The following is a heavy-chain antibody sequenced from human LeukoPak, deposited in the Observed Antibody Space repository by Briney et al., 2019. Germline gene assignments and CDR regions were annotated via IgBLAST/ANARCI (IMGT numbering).Heavy chain of an antibody. J-gene: IGHJ6*03. V-gene: IGHV4-4*02. CDR1: GGSISSSYW. Sequence: SETLSLTCAVSGGSISSSYWWSWVRQPPGKGLEWIGEIYHSGSTNYNPSLKSRVTISVDKSKNQFSLKLSSVTAADTAVYYCARVVGYSGSWYFFDYMDVWGKGTTVTVSS. D-gene: IGHD6-13*01. CDR2: IYHSGST. CDR3: ARVVGYSGSWYFFDYMDV.